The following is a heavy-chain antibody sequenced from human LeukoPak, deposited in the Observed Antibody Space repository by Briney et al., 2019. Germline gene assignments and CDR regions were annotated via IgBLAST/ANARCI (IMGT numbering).Heavy chain of an antibody. J-gene: IGHJ6*03. CDR3: AREALPLYYYYYYMDV. CDR2: IYHSGST. CDR1: GGSISSGGYY. D-gene: IGHD2-15*01. V-gene: IGHV4-30-2*01. Sequence: SQTLSLTCTVSGGSISSGGYYWSWIRQPPGKGLEWIGYIYHSGSTYYNPSLKSRVTISVDRSKNQFSLKLSSVTAADTAVYYCAREALPLYYYYYYMDVWGKGTTVTVSS.